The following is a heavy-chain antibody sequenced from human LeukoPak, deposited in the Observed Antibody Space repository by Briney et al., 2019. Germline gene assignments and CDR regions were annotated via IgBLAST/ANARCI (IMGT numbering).Heavy chain of an antibody. D-gene: IGHD1-7*01. J-gene: IGHJ4*02. Sequence: SVKVPCKASGYTFTTSGISWVRQAPGQGLEWMGWVSAYNGQTNYAQKVQGRVTMTIDTSTKTAYMELRSLGSDDTAVYYCAGVAGFYWNSDSFDYWGQGTLVTVSS. V-gene: IGHV1-18*01. CDR2: VSAYNGQT. CDR3: AGVAGFYWNSDSFDY. CDR1: GYTFTTSG.